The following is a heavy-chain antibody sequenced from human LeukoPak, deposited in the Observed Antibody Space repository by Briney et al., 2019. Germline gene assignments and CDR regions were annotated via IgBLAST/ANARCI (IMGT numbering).Heavy chain of an antibody. D-gene: IGHD4-17*01. CDR1: GFTFSSYG. CDR2: IRYDGSNK. Sequence: GGSLRLSCAASGFTFSSYGMHWVRQAPGKGLEGVAFIRYDGSNKYYADSVKGRFTISRDNSKNTLYLQMHSLRAEDTAVYYCAKDAPSEVTTSPYYFDYWGQGTLVTVSS. J-gene: IGHJ4*02. V-gene: IGHV3-30*02. CDR3: AKDAPSEVTTSPYYFDY.